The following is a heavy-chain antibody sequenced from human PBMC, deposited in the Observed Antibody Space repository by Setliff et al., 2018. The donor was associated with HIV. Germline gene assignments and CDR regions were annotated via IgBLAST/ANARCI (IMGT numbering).Heavy chain of an antibody. J-gene: IGHJ6*03. V-gene: IGHV1-18*01. Sequence: GASVKVSCKASGYTFTSYGISWVRQAPGQGLEWMGWISAYTGNTKYSQKVQGRVTMTTDTSTTSAYMELRSLRSDDTAVYYCARDRVGAKDYYYMDVWGKGTTVTV. CDR3: ARDRVGAKDYYYMDV. CDR1: GYTFTSYG. CDR2: ISAYTGNT. D-gene: IGHD1-26*01.